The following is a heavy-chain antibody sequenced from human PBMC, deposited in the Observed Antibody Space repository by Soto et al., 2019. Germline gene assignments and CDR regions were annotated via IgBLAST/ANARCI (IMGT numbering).Heavy chain of an antibody. D-gene: IGHD1-26*01. CDR3: EGYSGYFDY. V-gene: IGHV4-59*08. J-gene: IGHJ4*02. CDR1: GDYLSTDY. CDR2: IYYGGST. Sequence: SETLSLTCPVSGDYLSTDYWSWIRQSPGKGLEWVGFIYYGGSTNYNPSLKSRVTISVDTSKNQFSLKLSSVTAADTAVYYCEGYSGYFDYWGQGTLVTVSS.